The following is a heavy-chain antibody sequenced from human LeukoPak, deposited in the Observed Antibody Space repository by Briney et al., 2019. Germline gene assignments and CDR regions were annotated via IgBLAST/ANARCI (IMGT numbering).Heavy chain of an antibody. V-gene: IGHV1-2*02. Sequence: ASVKVSCKASGYTFTGYYMHWVRQAPGQGLEWMGWINPNSGGTNYAQKFQGRVTMTGDTSISTAYMELSRLRSDDTAVYYCARTRLGELTGDSEAFDIWGQGTMVTVSS. CDR3: ARTRLGELTGDSEAFDI. CDR2: INPNSGGT. CDR1: GYTFTGYY. J-gene: IGHJ3*02. D-gene: IGHD7-27*01.